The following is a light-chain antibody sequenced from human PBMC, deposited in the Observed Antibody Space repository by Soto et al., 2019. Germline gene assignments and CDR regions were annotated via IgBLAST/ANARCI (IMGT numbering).Light chain of an antibody. CDR3: QQRKNWQVT. Sequence: EIVLTQSPVTLSLSPGERATLSCRASQSVSSSYLAWYQQKPGQAPRLLIYGASSRATGIPDRFSGSGSGTDFTLTISRLEPEDFAVYYCQQRKNWQVTFGQGTRLEIK. CDR1: QSVSSSY. CDR2: GAS. J-gene: IGKJ5*01. V-gene: IGKV3D-20*02.